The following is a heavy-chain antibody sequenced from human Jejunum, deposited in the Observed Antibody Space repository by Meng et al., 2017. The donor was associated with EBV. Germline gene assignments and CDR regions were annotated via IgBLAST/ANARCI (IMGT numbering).Heavy chain of an antibody. Sequence: QLQLQESGPGLVKPSXXLSLTCAVPGDSNTERNSWGWVRQTPGKGLEWIGENLQNGGTNYNPSLKSRVTISVDKSKNEISLKLRSVTAADTAVYYCARWAFIYSYGFDHWGQGTLVTVSS. CDR3: ARWAFIYSYGFDH. D-gene: IGHD5-18*01. J-gene: IGHJ4*02. CDR1: GDSNTERNS. CDR2: NLQNGGT. V-gene: IGHV4-4*02.